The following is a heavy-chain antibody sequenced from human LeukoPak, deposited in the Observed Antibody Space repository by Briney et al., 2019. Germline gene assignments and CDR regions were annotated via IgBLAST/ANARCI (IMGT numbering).Heavy chain of an antibody. D-gene: IGHD1-26*01. V-gene: IGHV3-7*01. CDR2: IHKAGTES. J-gene: IGHJ4*02. Sequence: GGSLRLSCAASGFTFTDYWMTWVRQVPGKGLEWVANIHKAGTESYYVDSVKGRFAISRDNAKNSLYLQLSSLRVDDTAVYYCARVGTWELQRVFDYWGQGTLVAVSS. CDR3: ARVGTWELQRVFDY. CDR1: GFTFTDYW.